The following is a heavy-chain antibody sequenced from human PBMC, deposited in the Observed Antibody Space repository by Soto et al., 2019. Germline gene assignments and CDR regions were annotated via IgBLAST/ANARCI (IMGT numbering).Heavy chain of an antibody. CDR3: ARMATSGTLNWFDP. J-gene: IGHJ5*02. Sequence: GASVKVSCKASGYTFTSYGISWVRQAPGQGLEWMGWMNPNSGNGGYAQKFQGRVTMTRDTSTSTAYMELSSLTSDDTAIYYCARMATSGTLNWFDPWGQGTLVTVSS. V-gene: IGHV1-8*02. CDR2: MNPNSGNG. CDR1: GYTFTSYG.